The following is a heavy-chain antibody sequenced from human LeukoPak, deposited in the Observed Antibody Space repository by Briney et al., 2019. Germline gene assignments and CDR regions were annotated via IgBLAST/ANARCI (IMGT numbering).Heavy chain of an antibody. J-gene: IGHJ2*01. Sequence: AAVNVSCKPSRGTLSSYAISLVRQAPGPGLEWMGGIFPIFGTANYAQKFQGRVTITADESTSTAYMELSSLRSEDTTVYYRARVHCGGDCTISGYFDLWGRGTLVTVSS. CDR2: IFPIFGTA. V-gene: IGHV1-69*13. D-gene: IGHD2-21*01. CDR3: ARVHCGGDCTISGYFDL. CDR1: RGTLSSYA.